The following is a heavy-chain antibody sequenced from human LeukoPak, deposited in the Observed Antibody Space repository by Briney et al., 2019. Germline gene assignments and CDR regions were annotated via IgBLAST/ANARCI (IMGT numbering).Heavy chain of an antibody. CDR2: ISYDVGKK. CDR3: AKHSGSSVDAFDI. Sequence: PGGSLRLSCAASGFTFSSYGMHWVRQAPGKGLEWVAVISYDVGKKYYADSVKGRFTISRDNSKNTLYLQMNSLRAEDTAVYYCAKHSGSSVDAFDIWGQGTMVTVSS. CDR1: GFTFSSYG. V-gene: IGHV3-30*18. D-gene: IGHD1-26*01. J-gene: IGHJ3*02.